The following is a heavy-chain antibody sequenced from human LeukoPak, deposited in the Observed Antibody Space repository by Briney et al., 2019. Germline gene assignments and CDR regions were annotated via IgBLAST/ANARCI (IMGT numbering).Heavy chain of an antibody. D-gene: IGHD2-15*01. CDR1: GYTFTAYY. J-gene: IGHJ4*02. V-gene: IGHV1-2*02. CDR3: ATDPVGYCSANGCYSVDY. CDR2: INPKSGGT. Sequence: ASVKVSCKASGYTFTAYYMHWVRQAPGQGLEWMGWINPKSGGTNYAQKFQGRVTMTEDTSTDTAYMELTSLRSDDTAMYYCATDPVGYCSANGCYSVDYWGQGTLVTVSS.